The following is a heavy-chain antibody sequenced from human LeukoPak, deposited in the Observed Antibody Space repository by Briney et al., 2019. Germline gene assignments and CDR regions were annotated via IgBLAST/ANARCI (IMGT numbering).Heavy chain of an antibody. CDR3: ARDGYSYGFDY. CDR2: IGIDSGNT. D-gene: IGHD5-18*01. V-gene: IGHV3-11*06. J-gene: IGHJ4*02. CDR1: GFTVSSNY. Sequence: GGSLRLSCAASGFTVSSNYMSWVRQAPGKGLEWISYIGIDSGNTKYADSVRGRFTISADKAKNSLYLQMNSLRVEDTAVYYCARDGYSYGFDYWGQGTLVTVSS.